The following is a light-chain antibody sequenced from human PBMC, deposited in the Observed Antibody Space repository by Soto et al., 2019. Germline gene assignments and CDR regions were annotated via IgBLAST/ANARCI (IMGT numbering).Light chain of an antibody. V-gene: IGKV1-27*01. J-gene: IGKJ4*01. CDR1: QAIGVY. CDR2: AAS. CDR3: LKYNSAPLT. Sequence: DIQVTQSPSSLSASLGDRVTITCRANQAIGVYLAWFQQQPGKVPKLLIYAASALQSGVPYRVSGSGTRTDFTLTNSSLQPEDIATYYCLKYNSAPLTFGGGTKVVI.